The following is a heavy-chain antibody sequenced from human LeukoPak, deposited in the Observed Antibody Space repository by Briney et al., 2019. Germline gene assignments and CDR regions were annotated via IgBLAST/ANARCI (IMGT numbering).Heavy chain of an antibody. CDR3: ARRFGAHGNYNGSGAPRGYYMDV. CDR2: INHSGST. Sequence: PSETLSLTCAVYGGSFSGYYWSWIRQPPGKGLEWIGEINHSGSTNYNPSLKSRVTISVDTSKNQFSLKLSSVTAADTAVYYCARRFGAHGNYNGSGAPRGYYMDVWGKGTTVTISS. J-gene: IGHJ6*03. CDR1: GGSFSGYY. D-gene: IGHD3-10*01. V-gene: IGHV4-34*01.